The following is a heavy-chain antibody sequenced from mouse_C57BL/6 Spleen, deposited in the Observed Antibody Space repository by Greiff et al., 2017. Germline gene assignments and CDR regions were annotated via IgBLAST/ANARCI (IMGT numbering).Heavy chain of an antibody. J-gene: IGHJ3*01. D-gene: IGHD3-2*02. CDR3: AIDSSGYSPWFAY. Sequence: EVQGVESGGDLVKPGGSLKLSCAASGFTFSSYGMSWVRQTPDKRLEWVATISSGGSYTYYPDSVKGRFTISRDNAKNTLYLQMSSLKSEDTAMYYCAIDSSGYSPWFAYWGQGTLVTVSA. CDR1: GFTFSSYG. CDR2: ISSGGSYT. V-gene: IGHV5-6*01.